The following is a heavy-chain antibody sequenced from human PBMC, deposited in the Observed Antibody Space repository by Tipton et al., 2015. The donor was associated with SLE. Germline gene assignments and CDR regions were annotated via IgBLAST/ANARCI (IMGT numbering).Heavy chain of an antibody. CDR1: GGSISSGDYY. V-gene: IGHV4-30-2*01. CDR2: IYDSGST. D-gene: IGHD3-16*01. Sequence: TLSLTCTVSGGSISSGDYYWSWIRQPPGKGLEWIGYIYDSGSTYYNPSLKSRVTISVDTSKNQFSLKLSSVTAADTAVYYCARVRSGGYYYGMDVWGQGTTVTVSS. CDR3: ARVRSGGYYYGMDV. J-gene: IGHJ6*02.